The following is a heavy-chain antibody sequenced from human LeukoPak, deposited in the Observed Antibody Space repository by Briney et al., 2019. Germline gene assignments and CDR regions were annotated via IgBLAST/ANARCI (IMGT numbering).Heavy chain of an antibody. CDR1: GFSVGSNY. J-gene: IGHJ4*02. V-gene: IGHV3-53*04. Sequence: QPGGSLGLSCAASGFSVGSNYMNWVRQAPGKGLECVSVIFSRGSTYYADSVKGRFTISRHNSENTLYLQMNSLRVEDTAVYYCTSCSPTSYSDYWGQGTLVTVSS. CDR3: TSCSPTSYSDY. D-gene: IGHD1-1*01. CDR2: IFSRGST.